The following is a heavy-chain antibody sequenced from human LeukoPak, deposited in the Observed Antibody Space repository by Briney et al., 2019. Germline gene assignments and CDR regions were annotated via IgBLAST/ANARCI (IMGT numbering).Heavy chain of an antibody. J-gene: IGHJ4*02. Sequence: SETLSLTCAVSGGSLINYYWSWIRQPPGKGLEWIGYIYYSGSTNYNPSLKSRVTISVDTSKNQFSVKLSSVTAADTAVYYCARIPNYYGSGSYVDYWGQGTLVTVSS. CDR3: ARIPNYYGSGSYVDY. CDR2: IYYSGST. CDR1: GGSLINYY. D-gene: IGHD3-10*01. V-gene: IGHV4-59*01.